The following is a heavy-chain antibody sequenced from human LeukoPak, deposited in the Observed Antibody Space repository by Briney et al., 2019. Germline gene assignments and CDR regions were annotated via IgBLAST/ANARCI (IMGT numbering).Heavy chain of an antibody. CDR3: ARGASGWYFVDYFDY. Sequence: ASVEVSCKASGYTFTGYYMHWVRQAPGQGLEWMGWINPNSGGTNYAQKFQGRVTMTRDTYISTAYMELSRLRSDDTAVYYCARGASGWYFVDYFDYWGQGTLVTVSS. J-gene: IGHJ4*02. V-gene: IGHV1-2*02. D-gene: IGHD6-19*01. CDR1: GYTFTGYY. CDR2: INPNSGGT.